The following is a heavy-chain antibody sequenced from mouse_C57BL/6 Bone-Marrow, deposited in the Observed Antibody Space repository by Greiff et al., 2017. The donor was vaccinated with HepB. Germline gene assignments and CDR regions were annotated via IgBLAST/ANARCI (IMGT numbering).Heavy chain of an antibody. CDR3: ARIYYSNYAWYFDV. J-gene: IGHJ1*03. Sequence: EVKLMESGPGLVKPSQSLSLTCSVTGYSITSGYYWNWIRQFPGNKLEWMGYISYDGSNNYNPSLKNRISITRDTSKNQFFLKLNSVTTEDTATYYCARIYYSNYAWYFDVWGTGTTVTVSS. V-gene: IGHV3-6*01. CDR2: ISYDGSN. CDR1: GYSITSGYY. D-gene: IGHD2-5*01.